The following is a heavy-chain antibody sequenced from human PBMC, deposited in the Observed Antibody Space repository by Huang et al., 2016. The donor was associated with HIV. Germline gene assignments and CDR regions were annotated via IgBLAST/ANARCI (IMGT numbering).Heavy chain of an antibody. V-gene: IGHV3-30-3*01. CDR2: GSNDGTNK. D-gene: IGHD3-9*01. CDR3: ARADNFDWSYIDL. CDR1: DFIFTDYA. Sequence: QVQLGESGGGVVQPGTSLRLSFVTSDFIFTDYALHWGRQAPGKVLDGVAVGSNDGTNKFYADSVKGRFTISRDRSKKTIHLQMNSLRDDDTATYYCARADNFDWSYIDLWGQGTPVIVSS. J-gene: IGHJ5*02.